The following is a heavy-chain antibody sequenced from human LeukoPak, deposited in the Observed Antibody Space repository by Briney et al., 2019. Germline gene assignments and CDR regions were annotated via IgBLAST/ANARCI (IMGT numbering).Heavy chain of an antibody. D-gene: IGHD5-18*01. V-gene: IGHV3-7*01. J-gene: IGHJ4*02. CDR2: IKKDGSEK. CDR3: ARDLSGVTGYTYGRGIDY. Sequence: HPGGSLRLSCEASGFTFSNYGMNWVRQAPGKGLEWVANIKKDGSEKYYVDSVKGRFTISRDNAKTSLYLQMNSLRAEDTAVYYCARDLSGVTGYTYGRGIDYWGQGTLVTVSS. CDR1: GFTFSNYG.